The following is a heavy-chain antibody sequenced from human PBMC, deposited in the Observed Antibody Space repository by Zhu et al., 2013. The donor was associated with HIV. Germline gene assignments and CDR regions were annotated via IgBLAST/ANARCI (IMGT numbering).Heavy chain of an antibody. D-gene: IGHD3-10*01. CDR1: GYRFSGHY. Sequence: QVQFIQSGAQVKKPGASVKVSCKASGYRFSGHYMHWVRQAPGQGLEWMGWINPNNGVTNYAQTFQGRVTMTRDTSINTAYMELNRLTSDDTAVYYCASHSGVVSVVRGGGMDVWGAGTTVIVSS. J-gene: IGHJ6*04. V-gene: IGHV1-2*02. CDR2: INPNNGVT. CDR3: ASHSGVVSVVRGGGMDV.